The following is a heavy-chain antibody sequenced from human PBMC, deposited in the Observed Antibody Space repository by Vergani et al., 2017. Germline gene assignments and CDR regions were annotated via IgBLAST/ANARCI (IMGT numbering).Heavy chain of an antibody. D-gene: IGHD3-9*01. CDR1: GFTFSNYG. J-gene: IGHJ4*02. CDR3: AKDYNLLTNQGQSPPRF. V-gene: IGHV3-30*02. CDR2: IRHDGDKK. Sequence: QVQMVESGGGVVQPGGSLRLSCAASGFTFSNYGMKWVRQAPGKGPEWVAFIRHDGDKKYYADSLKGRFTISRDNFKNTLYLQMNSLRLEDTARYYCAKDYNLLTNQGQSPPRFWGQGTQVTVSS.